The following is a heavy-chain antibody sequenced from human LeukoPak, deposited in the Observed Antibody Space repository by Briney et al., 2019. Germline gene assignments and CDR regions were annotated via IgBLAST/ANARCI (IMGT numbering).Heavy chain of an antibody. V-gene: IGHV4-59*12. J-gene: IGHJ4*02. CDR3: AGEGHYYDSSGYYYGGEDY. CDR1: GGSLSSYY. D-gene: IGHD3-22*01. Sequence: PSETLSLTCTVSGGSLSSYYWSWIRQPPGKGREWMGYIYYGGSTNYNPSLKSRVTMSVDTSKNQFSLKLSSVTAADTAVYYWAGEGHYYDSSGYYYGGEDYWGQGTLVTVSS. CDR2: IYYGGST.